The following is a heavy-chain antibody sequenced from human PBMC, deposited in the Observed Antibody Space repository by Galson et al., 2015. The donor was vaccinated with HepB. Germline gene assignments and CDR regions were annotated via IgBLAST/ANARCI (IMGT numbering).Heavy chain of an antibody. Sequence: SVKVSCKASGYTFTCSAISWGRQAPGQGGEWMGWISTYSGTTNYAQKLLDRVTMTTDTSTTTAYMELRSLRSDDTAVYYCVRDKDHAFDIWGQGTMVAVSS. J-gene: IGHJ3*02. V-gene: IGHV1-18*01. CDR1: GYTFTCSA. CDR2: ISTYSGTT. CDR3: VRDKDHAFDI.